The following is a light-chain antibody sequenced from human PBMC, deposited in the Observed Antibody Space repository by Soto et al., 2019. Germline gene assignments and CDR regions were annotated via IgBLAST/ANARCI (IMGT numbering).Light chain of an antibody. J-gene: IGKJ1*01. CDR1: QSISSW. Sequence: DIQMTQSRSTLSASVGDRVTITCRASQSISSWLAWYQQKPGKAPKLLIYKASSLESGVPSRFSGSGSGTEFTLAISSLQPDDSATYYCQQYNDNSTFGQGTKVDIK. CDR3: QQYNDNST. CDR2: KAS. V-gene: IGKV1-5*03.